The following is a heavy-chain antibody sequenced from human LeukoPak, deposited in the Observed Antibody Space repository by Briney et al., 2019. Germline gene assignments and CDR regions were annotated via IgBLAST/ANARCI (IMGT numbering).Heavy chain of an antibody. Sequence: SETLSLTCTVSGGSLSSSSYYWSWIRQPPGKGLEWIGEINHSGSTNYNPSLKSRVTISVDTSKNQFSLKLSSVTAADTAVYYCARRGRGTRTFDYWGQGTLVTVSS. CDR1: GGSLSSSSYY. CDR2: INHSGST. D-gene: IGHD2-2*01. V-gene: IGHV4-39*07. CDR3: ARRGRGTRTFDY. J-gene: IGHJ4*02.